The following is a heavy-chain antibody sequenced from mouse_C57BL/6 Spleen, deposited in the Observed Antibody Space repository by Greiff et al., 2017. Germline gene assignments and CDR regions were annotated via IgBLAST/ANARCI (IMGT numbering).Heavy chain of an antibody. V-gene: IGHV14-1*01. D-gene: IGHD1-1*01. CDR3: TTIYYYGSSYVGNAMDY. J-gene: IGHJ4*01. CDR2: IDPEDGDT. Sequence: EVQLVESGAELVRPGASVKLSCTASGFNIKDYYMHWVKQRPEQGLEWIGRIDPEDGDTEYAPKFQGKATMTADTSSNTAYLQLSSLTSEDTAVYYCTTIYYYGSSYVGNAMDYWGQGTSVTVSS. CDR1: GFNIKDYY.